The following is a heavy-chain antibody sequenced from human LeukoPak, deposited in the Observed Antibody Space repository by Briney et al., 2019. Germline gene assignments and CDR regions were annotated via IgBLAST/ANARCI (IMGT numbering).Heavy chain of an antibody. CDR1: GFTFSSYS. D-gene: IGHD2-2*01. J-gene: IGHJ6*02. CDR3: ARDVACTSTSCYFGGDYYYYGMDV. CDR2: ISSSSSYI. V-gene: IGHV3-21*01. Sequence: GGSLRLSCAAPGFTFSSYSMNWVRQTPGKGLEWVSSISSSSSYIFYADPVKGRFTISRDNAKNSLYLQMNSLRAEDTAVYYCARDVACTSTSCYFGGDYYYYGMDVWGQGTTVTVSS.